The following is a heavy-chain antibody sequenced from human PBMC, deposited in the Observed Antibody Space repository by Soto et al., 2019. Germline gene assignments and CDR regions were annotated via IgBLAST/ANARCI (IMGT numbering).Heavy chain of an antibody. D-gene: IGHD3-3*01. CDR1: GFTFSSYV. V-gene: IGHV3-23*01. CDR2: ISGSGGST. J-gene: IGHJ4*02. Sequence: GGSLRLSCAASGFTFSSYVMGWVRQAPGKGLEWVSAISGSGGSTNYVGSVRGRFTISRDNSKNTVYLQMDNLRAEDTAIYYCAKYLEWLLSLDYWGQGTLVTVSS. CDR3: AKYLEWLLSLDY.